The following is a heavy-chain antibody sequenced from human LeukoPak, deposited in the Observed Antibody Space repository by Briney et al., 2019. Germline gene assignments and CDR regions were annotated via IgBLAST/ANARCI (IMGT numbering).Heavy chain of an antibody. Sequence: GASVKVSCKASGYTFTNYGISWVRQAPGQGLEWMAWISAYNGNTNYAQKLQGRVTMTTDTSTSTAYMELRSLRSDDTAVYYCARGVPAARGYYYYYYYMDVWGKGTTVTVSS. D-gene: IGHD2-2*01. J-gene: IGHJ6*03. CDR1: GYTFTNYG. CDR3: ARGVPAARGYYYYYYYMDV. CDR2: ISAYNGNT. V-gene: IGHV1-18*01.